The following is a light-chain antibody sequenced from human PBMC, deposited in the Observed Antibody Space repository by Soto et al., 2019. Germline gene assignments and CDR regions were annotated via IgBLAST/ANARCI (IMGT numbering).Light chain of an antibody. CDR2: HTN. CDR3: VLDMNDGTGV. CDR1: SGSVAPNYY. V-gene: IGLV8-61*01. Sequence: QTVVTQEPSSSVTPGGTVTLTCSWTSGSVAPNYYPAWYQQTPGHAQRTLIYHTNPPSSGVPDRFSGSILGNKAALTISEAQPDDESDYDGVLDMNDGTGVFGGGTKLTVL. J-gene: IGLJ3*02.